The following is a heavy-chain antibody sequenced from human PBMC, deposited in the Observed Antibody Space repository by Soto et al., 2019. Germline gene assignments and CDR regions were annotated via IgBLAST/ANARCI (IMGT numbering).Heavy chain of an antibody. D-gene: IGHD1-7*01. J-gene: IGHJ5*02. CDR3: ARVRFNWNYGNWFDP. CDR2: INPNSGGT. V-gene: IGHV1-2*02. Sequence: ASVKVSCKXSGYTFTGYYMHWVRQAPGQGLEWMGWINPNSGGTNYAQKFQGRVTMTRDTSISTAYMELSRLRSDDTAVYYCARVRFNWNYGNWFDPWGQGTLVTVSS. CDR1: GYTFTGYY.